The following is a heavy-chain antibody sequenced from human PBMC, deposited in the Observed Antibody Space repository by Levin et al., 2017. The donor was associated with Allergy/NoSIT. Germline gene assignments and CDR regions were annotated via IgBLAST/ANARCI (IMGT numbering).Heavy chain of an antibody. V-gene: IGHV3-30-3*01. D-gene: IGHD3-10*01. CDR2: ISRDGSIK. J-gene: IGHJ6*02. Sequence: GGSLRLSCAASGFTFSSEARHWVRQAPGKGLEWVAVISRDGSIKDYADSVRGRLTSARENSKNTLYLQMNSLRVEDTAVYYCARCRFGSGSYMCYYGMDVWGQGTTVTVSS. CDR1: GFTFSSEA. CDR3: ARCRFGSGSYMCYYGMDV.